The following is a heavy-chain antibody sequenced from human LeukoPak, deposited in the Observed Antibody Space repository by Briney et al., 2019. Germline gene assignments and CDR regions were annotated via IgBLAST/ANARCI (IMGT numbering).Heavy chain of an antibody. CDR2: IYYSGST. CDR1: GGSISSHY. CDR3: ARVSSVRTAFDY. V-gene: IGHV4-59*11. J-gene: IGHJ4*02. Sequence: SETLSLTCTVSGGSISSHYWSWIRQPPGKGLEWIGYIYYSGSTNYNPSLKSRVTISVDTSKNQFSLKLSSVTAADTAVYYCARVSSVRTAFDYWGQGTLVTVSS.